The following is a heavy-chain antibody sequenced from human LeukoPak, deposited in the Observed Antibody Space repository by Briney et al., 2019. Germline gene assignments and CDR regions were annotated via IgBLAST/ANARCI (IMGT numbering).Heavy chain of an antibody. CDR1: GYTFTSYG. V-gene: IGHV1-69*13. CDR3: ARGKSSPSSRADAFDI. D-gene: IGHD3-10*01. CDR2: IIPIFGTA. Sequence: ASVKVSCKASGYTFTSYGISWVRQAPGQGLEWMGGIIPIFGTANYAQKFQGRVTITADESTSTAYMELSSLRSEDTAVYYCARGKSSPSSRADAFDIWGQGTMVTVSS. J-gene: IGHJ3*02.